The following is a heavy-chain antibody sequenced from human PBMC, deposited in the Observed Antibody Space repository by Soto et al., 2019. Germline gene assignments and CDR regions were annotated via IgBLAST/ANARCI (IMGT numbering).Heavy chain of an antibody. Sequence: QMQLVQSGPEVKKPGTSVKVSCKASGFTFTNSAVQWVRQARGQRLEWIGWIVVDSGNTNYAQKFQERVTITRDMSTNTAYMELDSLRSEDTAVYYCATLLTSGWYPNWFDPWGRGTLITVSS. V-gene: IGHV1-58*01. J-gene: IGHJ5*02. D-gene: IGHD6-19*01. CDR2: IVVDSGNT. CDR3: ATLLTSGWYPNWFDP. CDR1: GFTFTNSA.